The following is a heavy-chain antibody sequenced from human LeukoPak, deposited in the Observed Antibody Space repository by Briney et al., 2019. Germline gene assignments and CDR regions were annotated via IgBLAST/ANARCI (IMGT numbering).Heavy chain of an antibody. D-gene: IGHD3-10*01. J-gene: IGHJ4*02. Sequence: PGGSLGLSCEASGFTFNTYAMTWVRQGPGKGLEWVSYISDSGGSTYYADSVKGRFTISRDNSKNTLFLQMSSLRAEDTAVYYCAKGITMVRGVIAKTLFDYWGQGALVTVSS. CDR2: ISDSGGST. CDR1: GFTFNTYA. CDR3: AKGITMVRGVIAKTLFDY. V-gene: IGHV3-23*01.